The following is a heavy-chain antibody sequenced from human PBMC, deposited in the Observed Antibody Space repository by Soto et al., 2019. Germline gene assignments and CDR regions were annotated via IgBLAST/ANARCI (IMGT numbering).Heavy chain of an antibody. D-gene: IGHD4-17*01. CDR1: EFTFSNYA. Sequence: QVQLVESGGGAVQPGGSRRLSCAASEFTFSNYAMHWVRQAPGKGLQWLAVISYDGNNKYYADSVECRFTISRDKSKNTVYLQMNSLRLEDTAVYYCARGPSYSDSYFDHWGQGTLVTVSS. V-gene: IGHV3-30*03. CDR3: ARGPSYSDSYFDH. J-gene: IGHJ4*02. CDR2: ISYDGNNK.